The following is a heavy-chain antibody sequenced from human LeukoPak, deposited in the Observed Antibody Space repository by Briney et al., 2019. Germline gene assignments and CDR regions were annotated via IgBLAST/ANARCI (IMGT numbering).Heavy chain of an antibody. Sequence: GGPLRLSCAASGFTFNNNAMSWVRQAPGKGLEWVSAISAGGGTTYYADSVKGRFTISRDNSKNTLCLQMNSLRAEDTATYFCANHFDTLSKLVAFDIWGQGTMVTVSS. V-gene: IGHV3-23*01. D-gene: IGHD3-9*01. CDR3: ANHFDTLSKLVAFDI. CDR1: GFTFNNNA. J-gene: IGHJ3*02. CDR2: ISAGGGTT.